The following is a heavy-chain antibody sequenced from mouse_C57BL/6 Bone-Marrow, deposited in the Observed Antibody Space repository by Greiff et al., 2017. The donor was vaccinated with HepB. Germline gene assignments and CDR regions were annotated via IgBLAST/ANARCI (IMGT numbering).Heavy chain of an antibody. CDR3: ARWGYGYDGDYYAMDY. J-gene: IGHJ4*01. D-gene: IGHD2-2*01. CDR1: GYTFTDYY. CDR2: IYPGSGNT. V-gene: IGHV1-76*01. Sequence: VQLVESGAELVRPGASVKLSCKASGYTFTDYYINWVKQRPGQGLEWIARIYPGSGNTYYNEKFKGKATLTAEKSSSTAYMQLSSLTSEDSAVYFCARWGYGYDGDYYAMDYWGQGASVTVSS.